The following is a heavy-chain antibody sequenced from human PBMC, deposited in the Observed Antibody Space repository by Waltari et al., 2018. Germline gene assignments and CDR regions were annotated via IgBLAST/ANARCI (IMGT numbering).Heavy chain of an antibody. CDR1: GGSISSSSYY. CDR3: ARDGDWSGGSCYPGPPWFDP. J-gene: IGHJ5*02. V-gene: IGHV4-39*07. CDR2: IYYRGSS. Sequence: QLQLQESGPGLVKPSETLSLTGTVSGGSISSSSYYWGWIRQPPGQGLEWIGSIYYRGSSYYTPSLKSRVTISVDTSKNQVSLKLSSVTAADTAVYYCARDGDWSGGSCYPGPPWFDPWGQGTLVTVSS. D-gene: IGHD2-15*01.